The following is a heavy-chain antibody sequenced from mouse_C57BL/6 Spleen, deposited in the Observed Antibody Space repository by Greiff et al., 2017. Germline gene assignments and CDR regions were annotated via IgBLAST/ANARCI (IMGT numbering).Heavy chain of an antibody. CDR2: IDPENGDT. D-gene: IGHD2-1*01. V-gene: IGHV14-4*01. CDR3: IYGNYPGYFDY. CDR1: GFNIKDDY. J-gene: IGHJ2*01. Sequence: EVQLVESGAELVRPGASVKLSCTASGFNIKDDYMHWVKQRPEQGLEWIGWIDPENGDTEYASKFQGKATITADTSSNTAYLQLSSLTSEDTPVYYCIYGNYPGYFDYWSQGTTLTGSS.